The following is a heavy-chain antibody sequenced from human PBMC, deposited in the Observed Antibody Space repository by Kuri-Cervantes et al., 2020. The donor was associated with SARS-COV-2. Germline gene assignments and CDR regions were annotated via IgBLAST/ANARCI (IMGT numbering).Heavy chain of an antibody. CDR3: ARPYDSSGYYDGAFWFDP. CDR1: GGSISISSYY. V-gene: IGHV4-39*01. D-gene: IGHD3-22*01. CDR2: IYYSGST. Sequence: GSLRLSCTVSGGSISISSYYWGWIRQPPGKGLDWIGSIYYSGSTYYNPSLKSRVTISVDTSKNQFSLKLSSVTAADTAVYYCARPYDSSGYYDGAFWFDPWGQGTLVTVSS. J-gene: IGHJ5*02.